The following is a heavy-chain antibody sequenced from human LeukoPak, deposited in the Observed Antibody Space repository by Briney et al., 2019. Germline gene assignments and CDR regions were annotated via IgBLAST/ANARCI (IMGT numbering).Heavy chain of an antibody. Sequence: GGSLRLSCAASGFTFSSYSMNWVRQAPGKGLEWVSSISSSSSYIYYADSVKGRSTISRDNAKNSLYLQMNSLRAEDTAVYYCARDTGGGYSSGWYPLDYWGQGTLVTVSS. D-gene: IGHD6-19*01. CDR2: ISSSSSYI. V-gene: IGHV3-21*01. CDR3: ARDTGGGYSSGWYPLDY. J-gene: IGHJ4*02. CDR1: GFTFSSYS.